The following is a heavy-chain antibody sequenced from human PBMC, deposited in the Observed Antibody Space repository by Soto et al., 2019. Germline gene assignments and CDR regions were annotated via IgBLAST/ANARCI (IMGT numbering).Heavy chain of an antibody. CDR1: GGTFSSYA. J-gene: IGHJ4*02. Sequence: QVQLVQSGAEVKKPGSSVKFSCKASGGTFSSYAISWVRQAPGQGLEGMGGVSPIFGTANYAQKVQGRVTIPEDESTSTGYMELSSLRSGDTVVYYCASGRGEWELLDDYWGQGTLVTVAS. CDR3: ASGRGEWELLDDY. V-gene: IGHV1-69*12. D-gene: IGHD1-26*01. CDR2: VSPIFGTA.